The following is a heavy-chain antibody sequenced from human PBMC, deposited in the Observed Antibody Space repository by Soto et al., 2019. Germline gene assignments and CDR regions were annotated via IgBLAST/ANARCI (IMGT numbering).Heavy chain of an antibody. CDR1: GFTFSTYW. CDR2: SNSDGRST. V-gene: IGHV3-74*01. Sequence: GGSLRLSCAASGFTFSTYWMHWVRQAPGKGLVWVSRSNSDGRSTDHTDSVKGRFTISRDNAKNTLYLQMNSLRVEDTAVYYCARETSSWSLDYWGQGMLVTVSS. D-gene: IGHD6-13*01. J-gene: IGHJ4*02. CDR3: ARETSSWSLDY.